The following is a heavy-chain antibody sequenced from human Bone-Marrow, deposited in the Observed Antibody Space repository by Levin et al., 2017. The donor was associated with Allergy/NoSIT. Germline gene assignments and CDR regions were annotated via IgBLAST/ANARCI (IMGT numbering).Heavy chain of an antibody. D-gene: IGHD2-15*01. V-gene: IGHV3-23*01. CDR1: GFTFSSYA. CDR3: AKCQAATVRRLNWFDP. J-gene: IGHJ5*02. Sequence: GGSLRLSCAASGFTFSSYAMSWVRQAPGKGLEWVSAISGSGGSTYYADSVKGRFTISRDNSKNTLYLQMNSLRAEDTAVYYCAKCQAATVRRLNWFDPWGQGTLVTVSS. CDR2: ISGSGGST.